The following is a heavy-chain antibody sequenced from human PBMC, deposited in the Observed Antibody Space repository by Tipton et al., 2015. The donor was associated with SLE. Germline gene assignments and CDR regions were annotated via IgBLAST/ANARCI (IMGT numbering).Heavy chain of an antibody. CDR2: MNPTSGNT. CDR1: GGTFSSYA. CDR3: ARMGITGTRNFDY. D-gene: IGHD1-7*01. V-gene: IGHV1-8*02. J-gene: IGHJ4*02. Sequence: QLVQSGAEVKKPGSSVKVSCKASGGTFSSYAISWVRQAPGQGLEWMGWMNPTSGNTGYAQKFQGRVTMTRNPSISTAYMELSSLRSEDTAVYFCARMGITGTRNFDYWGQGTLVTVSS.